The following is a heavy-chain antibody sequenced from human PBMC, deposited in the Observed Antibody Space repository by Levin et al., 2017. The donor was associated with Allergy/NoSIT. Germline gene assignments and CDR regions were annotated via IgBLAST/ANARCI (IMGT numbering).Heavy chain of an antibody. CDR1: GFIFSNYD. Sequence: GESLKISCAASGFIFSNYDMNWVRQAPGKGLEWVSSMGTSSRYIYYADSVRGRFTISRDNAKNSLYLQMNSLRVEDTAVYYCARDRTPLRRGPDYWGQGTLVTVPS. CDR3: ARDRTPLRRGPDY. J-gene: IGHJ4*02. V-gene: IGHV3-21*01. CDR2: MGTSSRYI.